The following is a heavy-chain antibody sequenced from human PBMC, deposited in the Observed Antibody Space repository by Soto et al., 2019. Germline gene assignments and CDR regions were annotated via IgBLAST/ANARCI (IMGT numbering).Heavy chain of an antibody. CDR2: IYSGGTT. CDR3: ATRTITLPH. CDR1: RFAVSDNY. Sequence: EVHLVESGGGLVQPGGSLRLSCAASRFAVSDNYMSWVRQAPGKGLEFVSLIYSGGTTRYADSVKGRFTISRDNSKNTLNLQMNILRAEDTAVYYCATRTITLPHWGQGTLVTVSS. V-gene: IGHV3-66*01. D-gene: IGHD5-12*01. J-gene: IGHJ4*02.